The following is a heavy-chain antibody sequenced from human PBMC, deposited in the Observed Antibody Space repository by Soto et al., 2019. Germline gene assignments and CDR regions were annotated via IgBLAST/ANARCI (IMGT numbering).Heavy chain of an antibody. V-gene: IGHV1-18*01. CDR3: AREVGETFFEDFDT. CDR2: ISTYNGNR. CDR1: GYRFTNYN. D-gene: IGHD1-26*01. J-gene: IGHJ3*02. Sequence: QVHLVQSGAEVRKPGASVKVSCKASGYRFTNYNIGWVRQAPGQGLEWLGWISTYNGNRNYAQKFQGRVTMTTDASTSTADMELRGLRPDDTAVYYCAREVGETFFEDFDTWGQGTRVTVSS.